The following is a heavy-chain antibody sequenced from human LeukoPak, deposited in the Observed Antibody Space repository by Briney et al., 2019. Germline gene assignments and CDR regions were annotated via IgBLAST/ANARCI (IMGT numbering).Heavy chain of an antibody. D-gene: IGHD6-19*01. CDR2: ISGSGGST. V-gene: IGHV3-23*01. CDR3: AKDPPSIAVAGTVSDYFDY. J-gene: IGHJ4*02. Sequence: PGGSLRLSCAASGFTFSSYAMSWVRQAPGKGLEWVSAISGSGGSTYYADSVKGRFTISRDNSKNTLYLQMNSLRAGDTAVYYCAKDPPSIAVAGTVSDYFDYWGQGTLVTVSS. CDR1: GFTFSSYA.